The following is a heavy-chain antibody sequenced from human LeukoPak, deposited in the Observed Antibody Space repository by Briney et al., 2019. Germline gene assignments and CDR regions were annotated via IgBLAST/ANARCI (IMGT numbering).Heavy chain of an antibody. D-gene: IGHD2-15*01. J-gene: IGHJ6*04. CDR2: IKQGGSEK. CDR1: GFSFGNYA. CDR3: ARDFGLRCSGGTCYSVYYYGMDV. V-gene: IGHV3-7*03. Sequence: PGGSLRLSCSASGFSFGNYAMYWVRQAPGKGLEWVANIKQGGSEKHYVDSVKGRFTISRDNAKNSLYLQMNSLRAEDTAVYYCARDFGLRCSGGTCYSVYYYGMDVWGKGTTVTVSS.